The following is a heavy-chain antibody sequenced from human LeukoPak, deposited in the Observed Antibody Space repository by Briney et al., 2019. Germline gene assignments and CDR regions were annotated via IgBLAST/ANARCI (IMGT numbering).Heavy chain of an antibody. CDR2: ISSSSGTI. CDR1: GFTFSSYS. CDR3: ARESEMVTIMFDY. J-gene: IGHJ4*02. V-gene: IGHV3-48*02. Sequence: GGSLRLSCAASGFTFSSYSLNWVRQAPGKGLEWVSYISSSSGTIYYADSVKGRFTISRDNAKNSLYLQMNSLRDEDTAVYYCARESEMVTIMFDYWGQGTLVTVSS. D-gene: IGHD5-24*01.